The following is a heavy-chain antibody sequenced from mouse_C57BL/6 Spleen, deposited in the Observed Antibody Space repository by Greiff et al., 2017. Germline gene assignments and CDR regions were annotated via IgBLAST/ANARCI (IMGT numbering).Heavy chain of an antibody. J-gene: IGHJ3*01. CDR1: CYTFTASA. CDR3: ARRRVNLLPFAY. V-gene: IGHV1-9*01. CDR2: FSPCSGTT. Sequence: QVPLQQSGAELMKPGSSVKLSCKATCYTFTASAIEWVKQRPGHGLEWIGDFSPCSGTTESNENFKGKATFTADTSSNTAYMQLSSLTTEDSAIYYCARRRVNLLPFAYWGQGTLVTVSA. D-gene: IGHD1-1*01.